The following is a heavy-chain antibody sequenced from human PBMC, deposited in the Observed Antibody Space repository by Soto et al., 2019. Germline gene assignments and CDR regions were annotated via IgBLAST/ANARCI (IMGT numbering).Heavy chain of an antibody. CDR1: GFTFSSYS. CDR3: ASLHLFYGDYGNYFDY. V-gene: IGHV3-21*01. CDR2: TSSSSSYI. J-gene: IGHJ4*02. Sequence: EVQLVESGGGLVKPGGSLRLSCAASGFTFSSYSMNWVRQAPGKGLEWVSSTSSSSSYIYYADSVKGRFTISRDNAKNSLYLQMNSLRAEDTAVYYCASLHLFYGDYGNYFDYWGQGTLVTVSS. D-gene: IGHD4-17*01.